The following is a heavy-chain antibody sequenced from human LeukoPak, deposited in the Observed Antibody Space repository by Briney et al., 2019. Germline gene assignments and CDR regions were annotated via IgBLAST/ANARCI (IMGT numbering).Heavy chain of an antibody. CDR2: LTHSGRT. CDR1: GFTFSDHY. V-gene: IGHV4-34*01. D-gene: IGHD4-23*01. Sequence: GSLRLSCAASGFTFSDHYMDWVRQAPGKGLEWIGELTHSGRTNYNPSLESRVTISVDTSDNQFSLKLTSVTVADTAVYYCARGTPGYDYWGQGTLVTVSS. J-gene: IGHJ4*02. CDR3: ARGTPGYDY.